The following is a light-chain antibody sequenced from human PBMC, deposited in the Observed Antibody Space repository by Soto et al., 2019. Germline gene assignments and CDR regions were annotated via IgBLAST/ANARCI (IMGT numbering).Light chain of an antibody. Sequence: EKVMTESRATLSLSAREKATLSCRASQRVASSNLAWYQQKPGQAPRLLIHGASTRANGIQDRFTGSGSGTDFTLTIRRLETEDSAVYYCQNYDTFGQGTKV. CDR2: GAS. CDR1: QRVASSN. J-gene: IGKJ2*01. CDR3: QNYDT. V-gene: IGKV3-20*01.